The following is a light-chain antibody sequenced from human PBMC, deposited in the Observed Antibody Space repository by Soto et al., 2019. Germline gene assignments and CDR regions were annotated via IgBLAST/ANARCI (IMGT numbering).Light chain of an antibody. J-gene: IGKJ1*01. CDR1: QSVSSSY. V-gene: IGKV3-20*01. CDR2: GAS. CDR3: QQYGSSPET. Sequence: EIVLTQSPGTLSLSPGERATISCRASQSVSSSYLAWYQQKPGQAPRLLIYGASSRATGIPDRFSGSGSGTDFTLTISRLVPEDFAVYYCQQYGSSPETFGQGTKVEIK.